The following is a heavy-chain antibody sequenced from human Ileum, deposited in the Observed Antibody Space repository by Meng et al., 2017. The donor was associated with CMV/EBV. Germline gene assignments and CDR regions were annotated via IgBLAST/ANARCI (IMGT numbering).Heavy chain of an antibody. Sequence: AAGFSFRGRWMHWVRQAPGKGLVWFSRINADGSSINYADSVKGRFTISRDNAKNTLYLQMSSLSTEDTAVYYCTRGVNAAYGLFDYWGQGALVTVSS. V-gene: IGHV3-74*01. CDR3: TRGVNAAYGLFDY. D-gene: IGHD4-17*01. J-gene: IGHJ4*02. CDR2: INADGSSI. CDR1: GFSFRGRW.